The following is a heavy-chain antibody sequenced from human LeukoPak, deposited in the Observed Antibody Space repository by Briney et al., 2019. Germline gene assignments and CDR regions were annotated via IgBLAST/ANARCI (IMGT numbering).Heavy chain of an antibody. V-gene: IGHV1-18*04. J-gene: IGHJ4*02. CDR3: ARGQAYCSSTSCPLDY. Sequence: ASVKVSCKASGYTFTSYGISWVRQAPGQRPEWMGGISAYNGNTNYAQKLQGRVTMTTDTSTSTAYMELRSLRSDDTAVYYCARGQAYCSSTSCPLDYWGQGTLVTVSS. CDR1: GYTFTSYG. CDR2: ISAYNGNT. D-gene: IGHD2-2*01.